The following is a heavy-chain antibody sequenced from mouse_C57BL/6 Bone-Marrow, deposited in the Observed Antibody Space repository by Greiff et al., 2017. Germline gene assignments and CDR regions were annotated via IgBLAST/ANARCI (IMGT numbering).Heavy chain of an antibody. CDR1: GFTFSSYA. D-gene: IGHD4-1*01. CDR2: ISGGGSYT. CDR3: ASGWEGGAMGY. J-gene: IGHJ4*01. Sequence: EVKLMESGGGLVKPGGSLKLSCAASGFTFSSYAMSWVRQTPEKRLEWVATISGGGSYTYYTDNVKGRFTISRDNAKNNLYLQMSLLKSEDTAMYYCASGWEGGAMGYWGQGTSVTVSS. V-gene: IGHV5-4*03.